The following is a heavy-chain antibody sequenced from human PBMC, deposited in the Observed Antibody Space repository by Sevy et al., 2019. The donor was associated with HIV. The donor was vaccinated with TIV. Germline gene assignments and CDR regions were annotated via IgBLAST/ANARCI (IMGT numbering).Heavy chain of an antibody. D-gene: IGHD3-3*01. V-gene: IGHV3-15*01. Sequence: GGSLRLSCAASGFSFTNAWMSWVRQAPGKGLEWVGRIKSKTDGGARDFTAPVKGSFAISRDDSKSTFYMQMDSLKTEDTGVYYCTAGVDASDCDYWGQGILVTVSS. CDR3: TAGVDASDCDY. CDR1: GFSFTNAW. CDR2: IKSKTDGGAR. J-gene: IGHJ4*02.